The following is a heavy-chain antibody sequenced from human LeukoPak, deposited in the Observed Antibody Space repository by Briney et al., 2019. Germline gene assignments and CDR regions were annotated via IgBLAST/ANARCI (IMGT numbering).Heavy chain of an antibody. D-gene: IGHD6-13*01. CDR3: ARDSAGNDY. J-gene: IGHJ4*02. Sequence: GGSLRLSCAASGFTFSTYWISWVRQPPGKGLEWVANIKQDGSEKYYVDSVKGRFTISRDNAKNSLYLQMNSLRAEDTAMYYCARDSAGNDYWGQGTLVTVSS. CDR2: IKQDGSEK. V-gene: IGHV3-7*01. CDR1: GFTFSTYW.